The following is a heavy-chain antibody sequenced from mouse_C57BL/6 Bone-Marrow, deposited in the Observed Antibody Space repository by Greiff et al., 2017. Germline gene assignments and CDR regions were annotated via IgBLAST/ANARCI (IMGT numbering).Heavy chain of an antibody. V-gene: IGHV1-64*01. Sequence: QVQLQQPGAELVKPGASVKLSCKASGYIFTSYWMPWVKQRPGQGLEWIGMIHPNSGSTNYNEKFKSKAKLTVDTSSSTAYMQLSSLTSEDSAVYYCARRNWVNFDYWGQGTTLTVSS. J-gene: IGHJ2*01. D-gene: IGHD4-1*01. CDR3: ARRNWVNFDY. CDR2: IHPNSGST. CDR1: GYIFTSYW.